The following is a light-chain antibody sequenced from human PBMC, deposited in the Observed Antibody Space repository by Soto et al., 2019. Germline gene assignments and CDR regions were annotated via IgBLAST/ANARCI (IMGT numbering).Light chain of an antibody. J-gene: IGKJ4*01. CDR2: DAS. CDR3: QQRSNWPYLT. V-gene: IGKV3-11*01. CDR1: QSVSGY. Sequence: EIVLTQSPDTLSLSPGERATLSCRASQSVSGYLGWYQQKPGQAPRLLSYDASNRAYGVPARFRGSGSGTNFTLTSASLEPEDFAVYYCQQRSNWPYLTFGGGTRV.